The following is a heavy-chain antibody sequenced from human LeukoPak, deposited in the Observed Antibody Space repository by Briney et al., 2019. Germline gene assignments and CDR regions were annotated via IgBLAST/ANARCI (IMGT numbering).Heavy chain of an antibody. V-gene: IGHV4-31*03. CDR2: IYYSGST. Sequence: RPSQTLSLTCTVSGGSISSGGYYWSWIRQHPGKGLEWIGYIYYSGSTYYNPSLKSRVTISVDASKNQSSLKLSSVTAADTAVYYCARDMAVAGPGYFDLWGRGTLVTVSS. J-gene: IGHJ2*01. D-gene: IGHD6-19*01. CDR1: GGSISSGGYY. CDR3: ARDMAVAGPGYFDL.